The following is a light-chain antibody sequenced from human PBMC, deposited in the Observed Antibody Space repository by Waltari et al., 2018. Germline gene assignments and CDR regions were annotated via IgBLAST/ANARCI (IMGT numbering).Light chain of an antibody. V-gene: IGKV3-11*01. CDR1: QRVKWS. CDR2: GTS. Sequence: EIVLTQSPATLSLSPGERATLSCRASQRVKWSLAWYQQKPGQAPRLLIYGTSTRATGIQARFSGSGSETDFTLTISSLEPEDSAIYYCQQCRYWPRTFGGGTKVETK. CDR3: QQCRYWPRT. J-gene: IGKJ4*02.